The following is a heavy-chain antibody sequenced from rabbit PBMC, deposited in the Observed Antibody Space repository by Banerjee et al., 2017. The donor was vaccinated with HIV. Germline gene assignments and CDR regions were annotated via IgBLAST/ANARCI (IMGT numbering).Heavy chain of an antibody. CDR2: IYEGSSGIT. CDR1: GFSLSSDYD. Sequence: QSLEESGGDLVKPGASLTLTCTGSGFSLSSDYDMCWVRQAPGKGLEWIACIYEGSSGITWYASWAKGRFTISRTSSTTVTLQMTSLTAADTASYFCARDLAGVIGWNFNLWGQGTLVTVS. CDR3: ARDLAGVIGWNFNL. D-gene: IGHD4-1*01. V-gene: IGHV1S40*01. J-gene: IGHJ4*01.